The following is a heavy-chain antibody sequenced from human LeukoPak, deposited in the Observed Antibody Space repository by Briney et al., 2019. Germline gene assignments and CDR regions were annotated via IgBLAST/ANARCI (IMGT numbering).Heavy chain of an antibody. J-gene: IGHJ4*02. Sequence: PGGSLRLSCAASGFTFSNFGMHWVRQAPGKGLGWVAVIWNGGSNEYYADSVKGRFTISRDNSKNTVSLQMNSLRDEDTAVYYCAKDAQRGFDYSNSLEYWGQGTLVTVSS. V-gene: IGHV3-33*06. CDR3: AKDAQRGFDYSNSLEY. CDR2: IWNGGSNE. CDR1: GFTFSNFG. D-gene: IGHD4-11*01.